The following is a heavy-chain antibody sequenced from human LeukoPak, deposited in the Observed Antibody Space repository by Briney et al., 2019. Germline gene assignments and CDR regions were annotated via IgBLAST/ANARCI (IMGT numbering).Heavy chain of an antibody. D-gene: IGHD1-26*01. J-gene: IGHJ4*02. CDR2: ITSGSKYI. CDR3: ATDTSGSYLDY. V-gene: IGHV3-21*01. Sequence: GGSLRLSCAASGFTFGRYSMNWVRQAPGKGLQWVSSITSGSKYIFYADAVKGRFTISRDNAKNSLYLQMDSLRAEDTAVYYCATDTSGSYLDYWGQGILVTVSS. CDR1: GFTFGRYS.